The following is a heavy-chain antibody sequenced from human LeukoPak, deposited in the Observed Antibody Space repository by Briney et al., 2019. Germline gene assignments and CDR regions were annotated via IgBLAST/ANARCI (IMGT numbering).Heavy chain of an antibody. CDR1: EFTFSSYG. J-gene: IGHJ4*02. CDR3: ARASGPFDY. CDR2: IWSDGSNK. Sequence: PGGSLRLSCAASEFTFSSYGMHWVRQAPGKGLEWVAVIWSDGSNKYYADSVKGRFTITRDNSRNTLYLQMNSLRAEDTAVYYCARASGPFDYWGQGTLVTVSS. V-gene: IGHV3-33*01. D-gene: IGHD1-14*01.